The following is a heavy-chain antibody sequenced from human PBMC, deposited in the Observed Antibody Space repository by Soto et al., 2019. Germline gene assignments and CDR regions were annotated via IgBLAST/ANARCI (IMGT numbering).Heavy chain of an antibody. CDR1: GYTFRDYP. CDR2: INGDDGRT. Sequence: ASVKVSCKASGYTFRDYPVHWVRQAPGQKLEWMGWINGDDGRTRYSQNFQGRVIFTRDTSAKTAYMEVGSLRFEDTAVYYCARDRGGRVPADSFYFYFGIDDWGQGTTVTVSS. CDR3: ARDRGGRVPADSFYFYFGIDD. J-gene: IGHJ6*02. D-gene: IGHD2-2*01. V-gene: IGHV1-3*01.